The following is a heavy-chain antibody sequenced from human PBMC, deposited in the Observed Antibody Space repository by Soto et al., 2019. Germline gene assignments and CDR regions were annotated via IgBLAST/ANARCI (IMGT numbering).Heavy chain of an antibody. CDR2: IYYSGST. V-gene: IGHV4-31*03. CDR1: GGSISSGGYY. CDR3: ARGVPSPYYGSGTYIDY. J-gene: IGHJ4*02. Sequence: TSETLSLTCTVSGGSISSGGYYWSWIRQHPGKGLEWIGYIYYSGSTYYNPSLKSRVTISVDTSKNQFSLKLSSVTAADTAVYHCARGVPSPYYGSGTYIDYWGQGTLVTVSS. D-gene: IGHD3-10*01.